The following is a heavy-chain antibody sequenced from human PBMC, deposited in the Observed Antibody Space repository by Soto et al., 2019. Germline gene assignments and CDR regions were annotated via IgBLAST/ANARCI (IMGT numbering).Heavy chain of an antibody. J-gene: IGHJ4*02. V-gene: IGHV1-18*04. CDR1: GYTFTSYG. D-gene: IGHD6-13*01. CDR3: ASNKGIAAAGPFDY. CDR2: ISAYNGNT. Sequence: ASVKVSCKASGYTFTSYGISWVRQAPGQGLEWMGWISAYNGNTNYAQKLQGRVTMTTDTSTSTAYMELRSLRSDDTAVYYCASNKGIAAAGPFDYWGQGTLVTVSS.